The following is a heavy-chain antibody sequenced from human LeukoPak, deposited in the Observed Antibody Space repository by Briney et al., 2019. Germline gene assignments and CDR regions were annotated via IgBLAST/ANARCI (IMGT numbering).Heavy chain of an antibody. D-gene: IGHD2-2*01. CDR1: GYTFTSYA. CDR3: ARSTPLGLVVPAAVPGGMDV. CDR2: INTNTGNP. J-gene: IGHJ6*02. V-gene: IGHV7-4-1*02. Sequence: GASVKVSCKASGYTFTSYAMNWVRQAPGQGLEWMGWINTNTGNPTYAQGFTGRFVFSLDTSVSTAYLQISSLKAEDTAVYYCARSTPLGLVVPAAVPGGMDVWGQGTTVTVSS.